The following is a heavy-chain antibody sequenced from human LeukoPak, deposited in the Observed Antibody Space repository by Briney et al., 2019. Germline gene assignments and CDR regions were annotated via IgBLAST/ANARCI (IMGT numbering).Heavy chain of an antibody. CDR2: ISYDGSNK. D-gene: IGHD4-17*01. Sequence: GGSLRLSCAASGFTFSSYAMHWVRQAPGKGLEWVAVISYDGSNKYYADSVKGRFTISRDNSKNTLYLQMSSLRAEDTAVYYCARDKGTTEHSNWFDPWGQGTLVTVSS. CDR3: ARDKGTTEHSNWFDP. V-gene: IGHV3-30-3*01. J-gene: IGHJ5*02. CDR1: GFTFSSYA.